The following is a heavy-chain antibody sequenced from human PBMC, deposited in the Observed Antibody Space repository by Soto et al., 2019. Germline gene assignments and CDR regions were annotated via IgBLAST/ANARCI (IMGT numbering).Heavy chain of an antibody. J-gene: IGHJ4*02. CDR3: ATVTDSSGYFDY. D-gene: IGHD3-22*01. V-gene: IGHV1-8*01. CDR2: MNPNSGNT. Sequence: ASVKVSCKASGYTFTSYDINWVRQATGQGLEWMGWMNPNSGNTGYAQKFQGRVTMTRNTSISTAYMELSSLRSEDTAVYYCATVTDSSGYFDYWGQGTLVTVSS. CDR1: GYTFTSYD.